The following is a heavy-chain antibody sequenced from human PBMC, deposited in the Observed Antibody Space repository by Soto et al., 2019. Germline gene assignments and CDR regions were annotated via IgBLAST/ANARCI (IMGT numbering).Heavy chain of an antibody. D-gene: IGHD1-1*01. CDR3: ARDGAPTGERPYWYFDL. J-gene: IGHJ2*01. CDR1: GFTFSSYS. Sequence: GGSLRLSCAASGFTFSSYSMNWVRQAPGKGLEWVSSISSSSSYIYYADSVKGRFTISRDNAKNSLYLQMNSLRAEDTAVYYCARDGAPTGERPYWYFDLWGRGTLVTVSS. V-gene: IGHV3-21*01. CDR2: ISSSSSYI.